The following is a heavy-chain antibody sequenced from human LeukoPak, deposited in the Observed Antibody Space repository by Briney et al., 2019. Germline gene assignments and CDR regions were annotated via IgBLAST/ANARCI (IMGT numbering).Heavy chain of an antibody. CDR3: ARVPYSSSWYYYYYYYMDV. D-gene: IGHD6-13*01. CDR2: ISAYNGNT. J-gene: IGHJ6*03. Sequence: GASVTVSCKASGYTFTSYGISWVRQAPGQGLEWMGWISAYNGNTNYAQKLQGRVTMTTDTSTSTAYMELRSLRSDDTAVYYCARVPYSSSWYYYYYYYMDVWGKGTTVTVSS. CDR1: GYTFTSYG. V-gene: IGHV1-18*01.